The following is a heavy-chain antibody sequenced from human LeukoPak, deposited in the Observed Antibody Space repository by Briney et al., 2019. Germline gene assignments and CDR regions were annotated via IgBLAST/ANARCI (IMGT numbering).Heavy chain of an antibody. Sequence: PGGSLRLSCAASGFTFGSYAMNWVRQAPGKGLEWVSTISGSGGSTYYADSVKGRFTISRDNAKNTLYLQMNSLRVDDTAVYYCARDPKYGDLDYWGLGTLVTVSS. D-gene: IGHD4-17*01. J-gene: IGHJ4*02. CDR2: ISGSGGST. V-gene: IGHV3-23*01. CDR3: ARDPKYGDLDY. CDR1: GFTFGSYA.